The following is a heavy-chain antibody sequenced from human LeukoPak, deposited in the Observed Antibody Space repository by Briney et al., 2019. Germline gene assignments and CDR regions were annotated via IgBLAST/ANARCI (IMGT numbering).Heavy chain of an antibody. D-gene: IGHD2-2*01. Sequence: SETLSLTCTVSGGSISSYYWSWIRQPAGKGLEWIGRIYTSGSTNYNPSLKSRVTMSVDTSKNQFSLKLSSVTAADTDVYYCARANYQYCSSTSCYLDIWGQGTMVTVSS. CDR2: IYTSGST. CDR3: ARANYQYCSSTSCYLDI. CDR1: GGSISSYY. V-gene: IGHV4-4*07. J-gene: IGHJ3*02.